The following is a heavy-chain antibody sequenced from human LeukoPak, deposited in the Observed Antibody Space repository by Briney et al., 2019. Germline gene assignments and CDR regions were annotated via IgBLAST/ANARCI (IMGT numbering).Heavy chain of an antibody. V-gene: IGHV4-39*07. J-gene: IGHJ6*02. CDR3: ARILRYFDWLPYYYYYGRDV. D-gene: IGHD3-9*01. CDR1: GGSLSGSSYY. Sequence: SETLSLTCTVSGGSLSGSSYYWGWIRQPPGKGLEWIGYIDYRGSTYSNSSLKSRVTISVDTSKNQFSLKLSSVTAADTAVYYCARILRYFDWLPYYYYYGRDVWGQGTTVTVSS. CDR2: IDYRGST.